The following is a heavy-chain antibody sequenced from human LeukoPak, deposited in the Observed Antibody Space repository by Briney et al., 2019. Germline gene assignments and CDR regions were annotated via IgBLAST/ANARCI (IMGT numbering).Heavy chain of an antibody. Sequence: ETLSLTCTVSGGSISSGDYYWNWIRQSPGKGLEWVSVIYSGGSTYYADSVKGRFTISRDNSKNTLYLQMNSLRAEDTAVYYCARHEGYYFDYWGQGTLVTVSS. J-gene: IGHJ4*02. CDR1: GGSISSGDYY. CDR3: ARHEGYYFDY. V-gene: IGHV3-53*01. CDR2: IYSGGST.